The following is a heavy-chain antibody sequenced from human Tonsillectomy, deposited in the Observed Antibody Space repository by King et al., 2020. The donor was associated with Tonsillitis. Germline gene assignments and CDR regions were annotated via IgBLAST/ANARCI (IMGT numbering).Heavy chain of an antibody. Sequence: QLVQSGGNLVQPGGSLRLSCAASEFSFNTYWMAWVRQAPGKGLEWVANINADGNKNYYVDSVKGRFTISRDNAKSSLYLQMNSLRGEDTAVYFCARDTNIHYGDSYYDVFDIWGQGTMVTVSS. J-gene: IGHJ3*02. V-gene: IGHV3-7*03. CDR2: INADGNKN. CDR3: ARDTNIHYGDSYYDVFDI. CDR1: EFSFNTYW. D-gene: IGHD2-21*02.